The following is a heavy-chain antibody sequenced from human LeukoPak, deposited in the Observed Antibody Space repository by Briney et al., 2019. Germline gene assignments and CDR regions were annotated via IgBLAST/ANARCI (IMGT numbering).Heavy chain of an antibody. CDR1: GFTFSSYA. J-gene: IGHJ3*02. D-gene: IGHD4-17*01. Sequence: GGSLRLSCAASGFTFSSYAMSWVRQAPGKGLEWVSAISGSGGSTYYADSVKGRFTISRDNSKNTLYLQMNSLRAEYTAVYYCAKVDGADDAFDIWGQGTMVTVSS. V-gene: IGHV3-23*01. CDR2: ISGSGGST. CDR3: AKVDGADDAFDI.